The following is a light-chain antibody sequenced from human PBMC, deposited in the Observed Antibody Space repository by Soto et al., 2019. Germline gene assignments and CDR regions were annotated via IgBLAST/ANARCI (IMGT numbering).Light chain of an antibody. V-gene: IGKV1-5*01. J-gene: IGKJ3*01. CDR2: DAS. CDR1: QSISSW. CDR3: QQYNSYPFT. Sequence: DIQMTQSPSTLSASVGDRVTITCRASQSISSWLAWYQQKPGKAPKLLIYDASSLESGVPSRFSGSGSGTEFALTISGLQPDDFATYYCQQYNSYPFTFGPGTKLDIK.